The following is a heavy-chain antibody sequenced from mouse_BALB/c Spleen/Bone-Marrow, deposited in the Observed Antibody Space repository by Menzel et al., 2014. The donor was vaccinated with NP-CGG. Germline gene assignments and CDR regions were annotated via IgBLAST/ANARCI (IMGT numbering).Heavy chain of an antibody. CDR1: GFTFSSNG. D-gene: IGHD2-2*01. CDR2: ISGGGNYT. V-gene: IGHV5-9-2*01. Sequence: EVHLVESGGGLVKPGGSLKLSCAASGFTFSSNGMSWVRQTPEKRLEWVATISGGGNYTYYPDSVKGRFTISRDNANNLYLQMSSLRSEDTALYYCARNYYGYDGYFDYWGQGTTLTVSS. J-gene: IGHJ2*01. CDR3: ARNYYGYDGYFDY.